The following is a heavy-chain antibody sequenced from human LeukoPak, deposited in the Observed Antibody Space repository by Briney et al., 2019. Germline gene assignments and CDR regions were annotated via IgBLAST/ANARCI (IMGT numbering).Heavy chain of an antibody. V-gene: IGHV4-59*01. CDR1: GGSISSYH. D-gene: IGHD3-9*01. Sequence: SETLSLTCTVSGGSISSYHWSWIRQPPGKGLEWIGYIYYSGSTNYNPSLKSRVTISVDTSKNQFSLKLSSVTAADTAVYYCAKGNILTGYNPPYYFDYWGQGTLVTVAS. J-gene: IGHJ4*02. CDR2: IYYSGST. CDR3: AKGNILTGYNPPYYFDY.